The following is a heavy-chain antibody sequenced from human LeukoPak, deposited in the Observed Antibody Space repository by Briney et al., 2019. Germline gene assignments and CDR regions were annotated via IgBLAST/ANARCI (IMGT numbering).Heavy chain of an antibody. J-gene: IGHJ4*02. CDR3: TRDLSLAAPQGFDY. CDR1: GFTFRRYS. D-gene: IGHD6-6*01. V-gene: IGHV3-21*01. Sequence: PGGSLRLSCTASGFTFRRYSFNWVRQAPGKGLEWVSTISSGSDYIYYADSVRGRFTISRDNAENSLYLRMNSLRAEDTAVYYCTRDLSLAAPQGFDYWGQGTLVTVSS. CDR2: ISSGSDYI.